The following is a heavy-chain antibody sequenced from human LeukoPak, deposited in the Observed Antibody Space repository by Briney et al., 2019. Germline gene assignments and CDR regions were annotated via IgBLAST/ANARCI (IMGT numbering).Heavy chain of an antibody. J-gene: IGHJ4*02. D-gene: IGHD4-11*01. V-gene: IGHV4-30-2*01. Sequence: SQTLSLTRTVSGGSISSGGYYWSWIRQPPGKGLEWIGYIYHSGSTYYNPSLKSRVTISVDRSKNQFSLKLSSVTAADTAVYYCARVGTVTAFDYWGQGTLVTVSS. CDR2: IYHSGST. CDR3: ARVGTVTAFDY. CDR1: GGSISSGGYY.